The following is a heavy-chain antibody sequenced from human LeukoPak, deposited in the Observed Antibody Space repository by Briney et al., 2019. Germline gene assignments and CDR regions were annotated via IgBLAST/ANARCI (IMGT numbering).Heavy chain of an antibody. Sequence: HSGGSLRLSCVASGFTFDTYSTNWIRQAPGKGLEWTSYITDDSKTMYYADSVKGRFTISRDNAKNALYLQMNSLRGEDTAVYYCVARGGWARFDYWGQGTLVTVSS. CDR3: VARGGWARFDY. V-gene: IGHV3-48*04. CDR1: GFTFDTYS. D-gene: IGHD6-19*01. J-gene: IGHJ4*02. CDR2: ITDDSKTM.